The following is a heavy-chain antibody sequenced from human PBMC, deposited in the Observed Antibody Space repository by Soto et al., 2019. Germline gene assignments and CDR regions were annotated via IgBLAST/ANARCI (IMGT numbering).Heavy chain of an antibody. V-gene: IGHV3-23*01. CDR1: EFTFNNYA. CDR3: AKPPGYYYDSTDYHFNY. J-gene: IGHJ4*02. Sequence: PGGSPRLSWAPGEFTFNNYAMRWVRQAPGKGLECVSASSYCGGTTYYAASVKGRFTISRDNPTTTLHLQMNSLRAEDTALSYCAKPPGYYYDSTDYHFNYWRQGTLVTASS. CDR2: SSYCGGTT. D-gene: IGHD3-22*01.